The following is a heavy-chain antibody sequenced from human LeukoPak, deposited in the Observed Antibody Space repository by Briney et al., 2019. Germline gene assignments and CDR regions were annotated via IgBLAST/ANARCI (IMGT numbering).Heavy chain of an antibody. J-gene: IGHJ4*02. Sequence: SVKVSCKASGGTFSSYAISRVRQAPGQGLEWMGRIIPILGIANYAQKFQGRVTITADKSTSTAYMELSSLRSEDTAVYYCAVARHFDYGDYFDYWGQGTLVTVSS. CDR2: IIPILGIA. CDR3: AVARHFDYGDYFDY. D-gene: IGHD4-17*01. CDR1: GGTFSSYA. V-gene: IGHV1-69*04.